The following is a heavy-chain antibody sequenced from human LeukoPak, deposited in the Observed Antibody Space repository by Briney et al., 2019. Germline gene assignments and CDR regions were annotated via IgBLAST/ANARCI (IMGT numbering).Heavy chain of an antibody. CDR1: GGSISSYY. D-gene: IGHD6-19*01. CDR2: ISNSGST. V-gene: IGHV4-59*01. Sequence: SETLSLTCTVSGGSISSYYWSWIRQPPGKGLEWIGYISNSGSTNYNPSLKSRVTISVDTSKNQLSLKLSSVTAADTAVYYCAKVPPYSSGWSTRESFDYWGQGTLVTVSS. CDR3: AKVPPYSSGWSTRESFDY. J-gene: IGHJ4*02.